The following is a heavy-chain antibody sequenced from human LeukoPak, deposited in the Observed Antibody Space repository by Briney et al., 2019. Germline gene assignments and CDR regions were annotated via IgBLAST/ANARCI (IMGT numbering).Heavy chain of an antibody. J-gene: IGHJ4*02. CDR1: GFTFNTFN. Sequence: SGGSLRLSCAASGFTFNTFNMNWVRQAPGKGLEWVSCITSGGDYIYYADSVKGRFTTSRDNAKNSLSLQLNSLRVEDTAVYYCARGHYDVLAASYKWTPDYWGQGTLVTVSS. V-gene: IGHV3-21*01. D-gene: IGHD3-9*01. CDR3: ARGHYDVLAASYKWTPDY. CDR2: ITSGGDYI.